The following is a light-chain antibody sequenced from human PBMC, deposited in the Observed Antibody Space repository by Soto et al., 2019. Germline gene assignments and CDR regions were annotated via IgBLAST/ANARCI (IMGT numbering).Light chain of an antibody. CDR3: QKYGSSPRT. V-gene: IGKV3-20*01. J-gene: IGKJ1*01. Sequence: EIVLTQSPGTLSLSPGERATFSCRASQSVSSNYLAWYQQKPGQAPRLLIYGAFKRATGIPDRFGGSGSGTDFTLTISRMEPEDFAVYCCQKYGSSPRTFVQGTKVEIK. CDR2: GAF. CDR1: QSVSSNY.